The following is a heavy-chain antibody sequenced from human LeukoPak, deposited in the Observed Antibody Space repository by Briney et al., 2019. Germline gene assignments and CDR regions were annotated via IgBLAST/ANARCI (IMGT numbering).Heavy chain of an antibody. J-gene: IGHJ4*02. CDR3: ARRGYYDTSGYLFDY. D-gene: IGHD3-22*01. V-gene: IGHV3-48*03. CDR1: GSTFSSYE. CDR2: ISSSGSTI. Sequence: GGSLRLSCAASGSTFSSYEMNWVRQAPGKGLEWVSYISSSGSTIYYADSVKGRFTISRDNAKNSLFLQMNSLRAEDTAVYYCARRGYYDTSGYLFDYWGQGTLVTVSS.